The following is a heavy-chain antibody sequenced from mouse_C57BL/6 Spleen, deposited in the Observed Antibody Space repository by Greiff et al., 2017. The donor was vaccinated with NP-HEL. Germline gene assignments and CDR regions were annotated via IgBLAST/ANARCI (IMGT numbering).Heavy chain of an antibody. D-gene: IGHD1-1*01. CDR2: IDPETGGT. CDR3: TRWAGATVVADY. Sequence: VQLQQSGAELVRPGASVTLSCKASGYTFTDYEMHWVKQTPVHGLEWIGAIDPETGGTAYNQKFKGKAILTADKSSSTAYMELRSLTSEDSVVYYCTRWAGATVVADYWGQGTTLTVSS. J-gene: IGHJ2*01. V-gene: IGHV1-15*01. CDR1: GYTFTDYE.